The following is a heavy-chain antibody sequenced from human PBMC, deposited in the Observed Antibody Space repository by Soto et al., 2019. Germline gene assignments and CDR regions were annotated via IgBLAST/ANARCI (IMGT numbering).Heavy chain of an antibody. CDR2: IYHSGST. Sequence: PSDTLSLTCAVSGGSISSGGYSWSWIRQPPGKGLEWIGYIYHSGSTYYDPSLKSRVTISVDRSKNQFSLKLSSVTGADTAVYYCAGGQVVAAQHWGQGTLVTVSS. CDR3: AGGQVVAAQH. J-gene: IGHJ4*02. D-gene: IGHD2-15*01. CDR1: GGSISSGGYS. V-gene: IGHV4-30-2*01.